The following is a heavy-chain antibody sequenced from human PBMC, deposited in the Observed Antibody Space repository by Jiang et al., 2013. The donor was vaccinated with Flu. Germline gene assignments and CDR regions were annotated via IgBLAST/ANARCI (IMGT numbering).Heavy chain of an antibody. CDR3: ARGVGSSSWGHYWYFDL. CDR2: IYYSGST. D-gene: IGHD6-13*01. V-gene: IGHV4-59*01. Sequence: SLTCTVSGGSISSYYWSWIRQPPGKGLEWIGYIYYSGSTNYNPSLKSRVTISVDTSKNQFSLKLSSVTAADTAVYYCARGVGSSSWGHYWYFDLWGRGTLVTVSS. CDR1: GGSISSYY. J-gene: IGHJ2*01.